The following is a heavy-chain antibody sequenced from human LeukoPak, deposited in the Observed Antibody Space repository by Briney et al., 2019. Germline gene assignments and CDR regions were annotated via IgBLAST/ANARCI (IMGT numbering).Heavy chain of an antibody. V-gene: IGHV1-18*01. J-gene: IGHJ4*02. Sequence: ASVKVSCKATGYTFTSYGISWVRQAPGQGLQWMGLISAYNGNTNYAQKLQGRFTMTTDTSTSTAYMELRSLRSDDTAVYYCARELYYYDSSGSYGDYWGQGTLVTVSS. CDR3: ARELYYYDSSGSYGDY. D-gene: IGHD3-22*01. CDR1: GYTFTSYG. CDR2: ISAYNGNT.